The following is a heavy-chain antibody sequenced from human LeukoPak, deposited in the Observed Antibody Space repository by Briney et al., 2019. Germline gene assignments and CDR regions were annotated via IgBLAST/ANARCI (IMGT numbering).Heavy chain of an antibody. Sequence: SETLSLTCAVSCGSISSNNWWNWVRQPPGKGLEWIGEIYHSGRTNYNPPPKRRVAISVDKSRNQFSLKLSSVTAADTAVYYCARDHLKDYGGNFRAFDIWGQGTMVTVSS. CDR2: IYHSGRT. D-gene: IGHD4-23*01. V-gene: IGHV4-4*02. CDR3: ARDHLKDYGGNFRAFDI. J-gene: IGHJ3*02. CDR1: CGSISSNNW.